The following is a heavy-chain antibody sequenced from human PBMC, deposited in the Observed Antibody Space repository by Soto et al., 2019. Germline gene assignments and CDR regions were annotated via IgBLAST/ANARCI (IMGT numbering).Heavy chain of an antibody. Sequence: ASVKISCTAPTNTLTDLTIDWLRQAPGKGLEWMGRSAPEEGEPIYPQKFQGRVSMTEDPSTDTAYMELTSLRFEDTAVYFCAADRKIVGTIGAFDFWGQGTQVTVS. V-gene: IGHV1-24*01. CDR1: TNTLTDLT. J-gene: IGHJ4*02. D-gene: IGHD1-26*01. CDR2: SAPEEGEP. CDR3: AADRKIVGTIGAFDF.